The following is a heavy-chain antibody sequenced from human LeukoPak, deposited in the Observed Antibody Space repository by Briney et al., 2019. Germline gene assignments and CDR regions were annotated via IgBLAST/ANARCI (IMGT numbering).Heavy chain of an antibody. CDR1: GFTFSSYS. CDR2: ISSSSSYI. V-gene: IGHV3-21*01. CDR3: AKDQRAYSSSSLFDY. D-gene: IGHD6-13*01. J-gene: IGHJ4*02. Sequence: GGSPRLSCAASGFTFSSYSMNWVRQAPGKGLEWVSSISSSSSYIYYADSVKGRFTISRDNSKNTLYLQMNSLRAEDTAVYYCAKDQRAYSSSSLFDYWGQGTLVTVSS.